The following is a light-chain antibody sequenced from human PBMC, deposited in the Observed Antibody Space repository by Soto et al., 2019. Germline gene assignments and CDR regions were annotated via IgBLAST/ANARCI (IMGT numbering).Light chain of an antibody. CDR2: KAS. Sequence: DIQMTQSPSTLSASVGDRVTITCLASQSISSWLAWYQQKPGKAPKLLIYKASSLESGVPSRFSGSGSGTEFTLTISSLQPDDFATYYCQQYNSSTWTFGQGTKVEIK. CDR1: QSISSW. V-gene: IGKV1-5*03. CDR3: QQYNSSTWT. J-gene: IGKJ1*01.